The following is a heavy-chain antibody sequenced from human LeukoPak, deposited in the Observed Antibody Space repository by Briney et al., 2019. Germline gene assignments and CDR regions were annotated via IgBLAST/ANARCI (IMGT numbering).Heavy chain of an antibody. Sequence: GGSLRLSCAASGFTLNNNYISWVRQPPGKGLEWVSVVYRDGTTYFADSVKGRFTISRHDSKNTLYLLMHSLRAEDTAVYYCARGPNRGVVGMDVWGQGTTVTVSS. V-gene: IGHV3-53*04. CDR1: GFTLNNNY. D-gene: IGHD3-22*01. CDR3: ARGPNRGVVGMDV. CDR2: VYRDGTT. J-gene: IGHJ6*02.